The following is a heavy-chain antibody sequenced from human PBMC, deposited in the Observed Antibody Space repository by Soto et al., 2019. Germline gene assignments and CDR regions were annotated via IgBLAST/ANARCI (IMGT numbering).Heavy chain of an antibody. CDR1: GFILSDCA. CDR3: ARDLSWGSNWYYYMDV. Sequence: EVQLVESGGGLVQPGGSLRLSCATSGFILSDCAMNWVRQAPGKGLEWVSYISSSSSVIDYADSVKGRFTVSSDNARKSLYLQMNSLRAEDTAVYYCARDLSWGSNWYYYMDVWGKGTTVTVSS. V-gene: IGHV3-48*01. D-gene: IGHD7-27*01. CDR2: ISSSSSVI. J-gene: IGHJ6*03.